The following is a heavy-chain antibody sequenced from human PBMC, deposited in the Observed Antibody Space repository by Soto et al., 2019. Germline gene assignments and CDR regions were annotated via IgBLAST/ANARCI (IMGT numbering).Heavy chain of an antibody. D-gene: IGHD6-19*01. V-gene: IGHV3-7*01. CDR2: IKQDGSEK. CDR3: VYSSGQYYYYYGMDV. J-gene: IGHJ6*02. CDR1: GFTFSSYW. Sequence: PGGSLRLSCAASGFTFSSYWMSWVRQAPGKGLEWVANIKQDGSEKYYADSVKGRFTISRDNSKNTLYLQMNSLRAEDTAVYYCVYSSGQYYYYYGMDVWGQGTTVTVSS.